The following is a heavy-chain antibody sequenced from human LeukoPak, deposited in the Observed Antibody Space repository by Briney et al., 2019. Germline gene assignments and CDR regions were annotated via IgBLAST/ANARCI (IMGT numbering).Heavy chain of an antibody. V-gene: IGHV4-61*01. Sequence: KPPETLSLTCTVSGGSISSSSYYWGCIRQPPGKGLECIGYIYYSGSTNYNPSLKSRVTISVDTSKNQFSLKLSSVTAADTAVYYCAREPDGSYTDYWGQGTLVTVSS. CDR1: GGSISSSSYY. D-gene: IGHD1-26*01. CDR3: AREPDGSYTDY. CDR2: IYYSGST. J-gene: IGHJ4*02.